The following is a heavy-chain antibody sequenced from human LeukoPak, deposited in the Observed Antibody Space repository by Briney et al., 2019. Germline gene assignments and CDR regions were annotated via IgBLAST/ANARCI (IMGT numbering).Heavy chain of an antibody. CDR3: ARDIVLMVYGQESDDYYGMDV. D-gene: IGHD2-8*01. CDR2: ISYDGSNK. Sequence: GGSLRLSCAASGFTFSSYAMHWVRQAPGKGLEWVAVISYDGSNKYYADSVKGRFTISRDNSKNTLYLQMNSLRAEDTAVYCCARDIVLMVYGQESDDYYGMDVWGQGTTVTVSS. J-gene: IGHJ6*02. V-gene: IGHV3-30-3*01. CDR1: GFTFSSYA.